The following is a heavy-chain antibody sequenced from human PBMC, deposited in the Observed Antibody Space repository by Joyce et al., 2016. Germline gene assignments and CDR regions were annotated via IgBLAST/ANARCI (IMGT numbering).Heavy chain of an antibody. J-gene: IGHJ5*02. Sequence: QVQLVESGGGVVQPGRSLRLSCAASGFTLSRYGMHWVRQAPGKGLEWVAMISHDVNNEYYVDAWKGRFTVSRDISKNTLFLQMDSLTTEDTAVYYCAKDLYSSGWYNYFDPWGQGTLVTVSS. CDR2: ISHDVNNE. CDR3: AKDLYSSGWYNYFDP. CDR1: GFTLSRYG. D-gene: IGHD6-19*01. V-gene: IGHV3-30*18.